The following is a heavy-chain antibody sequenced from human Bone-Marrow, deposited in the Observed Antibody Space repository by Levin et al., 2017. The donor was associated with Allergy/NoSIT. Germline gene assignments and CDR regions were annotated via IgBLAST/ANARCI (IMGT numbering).Heavy chain of an antibody. V-gene: IGHV3-30-3*01. CDR3: ARASQTANHGGWFDP. CDR1: GFTFSSYA. J-gene: IGHJ5*02. D-gene: IGHD3-16*01. CDR2: ISYDGSNK. Sequence: GESLKISCAASGFTFSSYAMHWVRQAPGKGLEWVAVISYDGSNKYYADSVKGRFTISRDNSKNTLYLQMNSLRAEDTAVYYCARASQTANHGGWFDPWGQGTLVTVSS.